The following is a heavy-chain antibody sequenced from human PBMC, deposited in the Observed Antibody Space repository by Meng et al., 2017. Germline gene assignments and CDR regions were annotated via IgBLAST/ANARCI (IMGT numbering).Heavy chain of an antibody. CDR2: INTNTGNP. Sequence: QGQVVQSGSELKKPGASVKVSCKAAGYTFTSYAMNWVRQAPGQGLEWMGWINTNTGNPTYAQGYTGRFVFSLDTSVSTAYLQISSLKAEDTAVYYCARMGIAVAGTLGWEDYWGQGTLVTVSS. J-gene: IGHJ4*02. V-gene: IGHV7-4-1*02. D-gene: IGHD6-19*01. CDR3: ARMGIAVAGTLGWEDY. CDR1: GYTFTSYA.